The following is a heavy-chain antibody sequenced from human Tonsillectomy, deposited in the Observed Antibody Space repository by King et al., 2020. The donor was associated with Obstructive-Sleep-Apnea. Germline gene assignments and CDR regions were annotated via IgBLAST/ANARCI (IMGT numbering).Heavy chain of an antibody. CDR3: AIQGYIYGPFDY. D-gene: IGHD5-18*01. J-gene: IGHJ4*02. CDR1: GGSISSYY. V-gene: IGHV4-59*01. Sequence: VQLQESGPGLVKPSETLSLTCTVSGGSISSYYWSWIRQPPGKGLEWIGYIYYSGSTNYNPSLKSRVTISADTSKNQFSLRLSSVTAADTAVYYCAIQGYIYGPFDYWGQGTLVTVSS. CDR2: IYYSGST.